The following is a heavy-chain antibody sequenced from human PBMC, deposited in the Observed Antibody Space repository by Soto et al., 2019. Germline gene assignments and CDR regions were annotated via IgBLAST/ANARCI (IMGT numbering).Heavy chain of an antibody. CDR3: AMRPEGKGSPCEF. J-gene: IGHJ4*02. V-gene: IGHV5-10-1*01. CDR1: GYTFASYW. Sequence: GESLKISCKGSGYTFASYWISWVRQMPGRGLEWMGSIDPSDSYTNYSPSFRGHVTISLDMSIDTAYLQWSSLKASDTAIYYCAMRPEGKGSPCEFWGQGTLLTVSS. CDR2: IDPSDSYT. D-gene: IGHD1-26*01.